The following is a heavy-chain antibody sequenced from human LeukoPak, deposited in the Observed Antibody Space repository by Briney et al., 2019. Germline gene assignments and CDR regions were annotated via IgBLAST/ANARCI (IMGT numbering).Heavy chain of an antibody. J-gene: IGHJ3*02. CDR3: ARDAPGYYDSSGYVTGDAFDI. Sequence: PSETLSLTCAVSGGSISSSNWWSWVRQPPGKGLEWIGEIYHSRSTNYNPSLKSRVTISVDKSKNQFSLKLSSVTAADTAVYYCARDAPGYYDSSGYVTGDAFDIWGQGTMVTVSS. CDR2: IYHSRST. CDR1: GGSISSSNW. V-gene: IGHV4-4*02. D-gene: IGHD3-22*01.